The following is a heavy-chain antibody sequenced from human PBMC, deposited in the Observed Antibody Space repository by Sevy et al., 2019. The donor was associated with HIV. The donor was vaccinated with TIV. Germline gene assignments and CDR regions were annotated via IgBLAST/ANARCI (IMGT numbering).Heavy chain of an antibody. Sequence: ASVKVSCQASGYTFTDYHIHWVRQAPGQGLEWMGRINPNDGGTKLPQKFQGRVTMTSDTSISTAYMELSRLTSGATAVYYCARDRILGTTDAPHGMDVWGQGTTVTVSS. D-gene: IGHD1-7*01. J-gene: IGHJ6*02. CDR1: GYTFTDYH. V-gene: IGHV1-2*06. CDR2: INPNDGGT. CDR3: ARDRILGTTDAPHGMDV.